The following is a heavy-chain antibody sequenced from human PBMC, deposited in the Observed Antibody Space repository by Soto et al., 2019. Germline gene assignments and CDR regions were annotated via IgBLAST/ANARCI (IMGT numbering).Heavy chain of an antibody. Sequence: PSETLSLTCTVSGGSVSSGSYYWSWIRQPPGKGLEWIGYIYYSGSTNYNPSLKSRVTISVDTSKNQFSLKLSSVTAADTAVYYCARAAIAATFRIGCNWFDPWGQGTLVTVSS. CDR2: IYYSGST. CDR1: GGSVSSGSYY. J-gene: IGHJ5*02. D-gene: IGHD6-25*01. CDR3: ARAAIAATFRIGCNWFDP. V-gene: IGHV4-61*01.